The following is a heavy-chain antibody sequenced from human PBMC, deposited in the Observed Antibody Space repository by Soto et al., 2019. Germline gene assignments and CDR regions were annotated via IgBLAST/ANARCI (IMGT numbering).Heavy chain of an antibody. D-gene: IGHD1-7*01. CDR2: FSLSGTT. Sequence: SETRCLTCSVSGASIAGSSYWSWLRQPAGKGLEWIGRFSLSGTTNYSPSLRSRVTMSADVSKNQFSLRLTSVTAADTALYYCARGMTPPGAPAWYYYEAWVQGTLVT. J-gene: IGHJ5*02. CDR1: GASIAGSSY. CDR3: ARGMTPPGAPAWYYYEA. V-gene: IGHV4-4*07.